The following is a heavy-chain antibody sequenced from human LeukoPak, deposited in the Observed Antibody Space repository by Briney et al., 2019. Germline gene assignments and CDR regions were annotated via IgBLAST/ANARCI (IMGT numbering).Heavy chain of an antibody. CDR2: ISYSGST. CDR1: GGSITVYY. V-gene: IGHV4-59*12. CDR3: ARGGSRSHSSSTLDC. Sequence: SETLSLTCSVSGGSITVYYWNWIRQSPGKGLEWIGSISYSGSTNYNPSLKSRVTISIDTSKNRFSLKVSSVIAADTAMYYCARGGSRSHSSSTLDCWGQGTLVTFSS. J-gene: IGHJ4*02. D-gene: IGHD6-6*01.